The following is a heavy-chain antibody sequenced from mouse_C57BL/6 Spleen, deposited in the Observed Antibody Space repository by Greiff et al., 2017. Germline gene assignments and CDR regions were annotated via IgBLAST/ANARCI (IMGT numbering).Heavy chain of an antibody. V-gene: IGHV1-26*01. D-gene: IGHD3-2*02. J-gene: IGHJ3*01. Sequence: VQLQQSGPELVKPGASVKISCKASGYTFTDYYMNWVKQSHGKSLEWIGDLNPNNGGTSYNQKFKGKATLTVDKSSSTAYMELRSLTSEDSAVYYYAREDSSGGFAYWGQGTLVTVSA. CDR2: LNPNNGGT. CDR1: GYTFTDYY. CDR3: AREDSSGGFAY.